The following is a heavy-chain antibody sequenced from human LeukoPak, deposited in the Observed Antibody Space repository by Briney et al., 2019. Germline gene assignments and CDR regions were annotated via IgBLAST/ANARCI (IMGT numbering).Heavy chain of an antibody. J-gene: IGHJ4*02. CDR1: GFTFSRYA. V-gene: IGHV3-30-3*01. CDR2: ISYDGSNK. CDR3: AKDGGSGNYYNPDY. D-gene: IGHD3-10*01. Sequence: PGGSLRLSCAASGFTFSRYAMHWVRQAPGKGLEWVAVISYDGSNKYYADSVKGRFTISRDNSKNTLYLQMNSLRAEDTAVYYCAKDGGSGNYYNPDYWGQGTLVTVSS.